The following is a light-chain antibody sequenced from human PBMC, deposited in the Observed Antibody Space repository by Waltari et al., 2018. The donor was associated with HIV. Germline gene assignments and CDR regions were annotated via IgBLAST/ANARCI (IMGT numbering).Light chain of an antibody. Sequence: QSALTQPASVSGSPGQSITISCTGTSSDYVSWYQQHPGKAPKFVIYDVSKRPSGVYNRFSGSKSGNTASLTISGLQAEDEADYYCRSYTSNTNVVFGGGTKLTVL. CDR1: SSDY. CDR2: DVS. J-gene: IGLJ2*01. CDR3: RSYTSNTNVV. V-gene: IGLV2-14*01.